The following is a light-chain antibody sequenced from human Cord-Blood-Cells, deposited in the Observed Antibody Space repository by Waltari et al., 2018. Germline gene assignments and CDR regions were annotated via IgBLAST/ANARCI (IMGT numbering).Light chain of an antibody. Sequence: EIVLTQSPGTLSLSPGERATLSCRASQSVSSSYLAWYQQKPGQAPRLPIYGASSRATGFPDRFSGSGSGTDFTLTISRLEPEDFAVYYCQQYGSSPPITFGQGTRLEIK. J-gene: IGKJ5*01. V-gene: IGKV3-20*01. CDR2: GAS. CDR1: QSVSSSY. CDR3: QQYGSSPPIT.